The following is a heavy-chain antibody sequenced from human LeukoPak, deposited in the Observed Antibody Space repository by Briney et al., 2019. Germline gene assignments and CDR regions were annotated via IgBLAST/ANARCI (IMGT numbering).Heavy chain of an antibody. D-gene: IGHD1-26*01. CDR3: ARKDTPVGYFDY. J-gene: IGHJ4*02. CDR1: GGSISSYY. V-gene: IGHV4-59*01. CDR2: IYYSGST. Sequence: MSSETLSLTCTVSGGSISSYYWSWIRQPPGKGLEWIGYIYYSGSTNYNPSLKSRVTISVDTSKNQFSLKLSSVTAADTAVYYCARKDTPVGYFDYWGQGTLVTVSS.